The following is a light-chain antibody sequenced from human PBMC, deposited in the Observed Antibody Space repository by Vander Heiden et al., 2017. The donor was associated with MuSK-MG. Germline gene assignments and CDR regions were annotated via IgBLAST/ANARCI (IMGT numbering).Light chain of an antibody. Sequence: EIVFTHSPATLSFSPGGGATLSCRASESVSSSYLAWYQQKPGQAPRLLIYGASSRATGIPDRFSGSGSGTDFTLTISRLEPEDFAVYYCQQYGSSPLTFGGGTKVEIK. CDR2: GAS. CDR3: QQYGSSPLT. V-gene: IGKV3-20*01. CDR1: ESVSSSY. J-gene: IGKJ4*01.